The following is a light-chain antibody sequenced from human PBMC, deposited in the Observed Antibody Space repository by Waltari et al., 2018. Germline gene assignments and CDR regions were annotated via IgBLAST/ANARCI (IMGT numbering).Light chain of an antibody. Sequence: QSVLTQPPSASGTPGQRITISCSGGDSNIGSNTVNGYQQVPGTAPKLLIHLNNKRPSGVPDRFSGSKSGTSASLAINGLQSEDEADYYCAAWDNSLNGPVFGGGTKLTVL. CDR1: DSNIGSNT. CDR3: AAWDNSLNGPV. CDR2: LNN. V-gene: IGLV1-44*01. J-gene: IGLJ2*01.